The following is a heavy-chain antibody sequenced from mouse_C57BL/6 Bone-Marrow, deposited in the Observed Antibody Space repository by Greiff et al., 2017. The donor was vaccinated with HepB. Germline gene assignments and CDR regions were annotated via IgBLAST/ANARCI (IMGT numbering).Heavy chain of an antibody. CDR3: ARDPSYYGYDRLAY. CDR1: GFTFSSYA. D-gene: IGHD2-2*01. J-gene: IGHJ3*01. Sequence: EVQLVESGGGLVKPGGSLKLSCAASGFTFSSYAMSWVRQTPEKRLEWVATISDGGSYTYYPDNVKGRFTISRDNAKNNLYLQMSHLKSEDTAMYYCARDPSYYGYDRLAYWGQGTLVTVSA. V-gene: IGHV5-4*01. CDR2: ISDGGSYT.